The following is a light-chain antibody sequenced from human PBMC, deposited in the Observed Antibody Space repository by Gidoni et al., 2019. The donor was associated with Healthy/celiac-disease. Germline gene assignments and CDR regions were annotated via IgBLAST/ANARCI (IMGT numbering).Light chain of an antibody. CDR1: QGINYY. V-gene: IGKV1-27*01. J-gene: IGKJ1*01. CDR3: QKCNRTPRT. CDR2: GAS. Sequence: EIQMTQSPSSLSASVRDRVTITCRASQGINYYLAWYQHKPGKVPKLLTYGASTLQSGVPSRFSGRGSRTDFTLTISGLQPEDVATYYCQKCNRTPRTFGQGTKVEIK.